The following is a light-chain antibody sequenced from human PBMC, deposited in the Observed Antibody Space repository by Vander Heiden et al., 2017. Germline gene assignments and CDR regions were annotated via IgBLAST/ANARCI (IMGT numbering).Light chain of an antibody. CDR1: SSNIGAGYD. CDR3: QSYDSSLSGFYV. Sequence: QSVLTPPPSAFGHPGARVTISCTGNSSNIGAGYDVHWYQQLPGTAPKVLIYGNTDRPSGVPDRFSGSKSGTSASLAITGLQAEDVADYFCQSYDSSLSGFYVFGSGTKVTVL. V-gene: IGLV1-40*01. J-gene: IGLJ1*01. CDR2: GNT.